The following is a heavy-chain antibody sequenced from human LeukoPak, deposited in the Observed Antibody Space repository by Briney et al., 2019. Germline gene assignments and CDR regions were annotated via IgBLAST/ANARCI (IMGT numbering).Heavy chain of an antibody. J-gene: IGHJ6*02. V-gene: IGHV3-48*01. CDR2: ISSSSSTI. CDR3: ARRREKYQLLSPADRYGMDV. CDR1: GFTFSSYS. D-gene: IGHD2-2*01. Sequence: PGRSLRLSCAASGFTFSSYSMNWVRQAPGKGLEWVSYISSSSSTIYYADSVKGRFTISRDNAKNSLYPQMNSLRAEDTAVYYCARRREKYQLLSPADRYGMDVWGQGTTVTVSS.